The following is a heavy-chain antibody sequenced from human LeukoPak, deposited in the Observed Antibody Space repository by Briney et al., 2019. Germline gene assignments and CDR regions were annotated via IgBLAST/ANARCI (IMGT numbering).Heavy chain of an antibody. J-gene: IGHJ4*02. CDR1: GYTFTGYY. Sequence: VASVKVSCKASGYTFTGYYMHWVRQAPGQGLEWMGWINPNSGGTNYAQELQGRVTMTTDTSTSTAYMELRSLRSDDTAVYYCARDRRSYCSGAGCDSGNDYWGQGTLVTVSS. D-gene: IGHD2-15*01. CDR3: ARDRRSYCSGAGCDSGNDY. CDR2: INPNSGGT. V-gene: IGHV1-2*02.